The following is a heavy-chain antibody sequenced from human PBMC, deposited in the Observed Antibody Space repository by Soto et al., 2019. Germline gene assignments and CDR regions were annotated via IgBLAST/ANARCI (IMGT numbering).Heavy chain of an antibody. D-gene: IGHD4-17*01. Sequence: SETLSLTCTVSGGSISSSSYYWGWIRQPPGKGLEWIGYIYYSGSTNYNPSLKSRVTISVDTSKNQFSLKLSSVTAADTAVYFCARRYGGSFDGWGQGTRVTVSS. J-gene: IGHJ4*02. CDR2: IYYSGST. CDR1: GGSISSSSYY. V-gene: IGHV4-61*05. CDR3: ARRYGGSFDG.